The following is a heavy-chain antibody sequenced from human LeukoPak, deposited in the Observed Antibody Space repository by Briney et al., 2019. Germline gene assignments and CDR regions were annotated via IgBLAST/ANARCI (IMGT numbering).Heavy chain of an antibody. Sequence: GGSLRLSCAASGFTFSSYEMNWVRQAPGKGLEWVSYISSSSSYIYYADSVKGRFTISRDNSKNTLYLQMNSLRAEDTAIYYCAKNGDRGAYCSGGSCYPYYYYNMDVWGKGTTVTISS. CDR3: AKNGDRGAYCSGGSCYPYYYYNMDV. D-gene: IGHD2-15*01. CDR2: ISSSSSYI. CDR1: GFTFSSYE. V-gene: IGHV3-21*05. J-gene: IGHJ6*03.